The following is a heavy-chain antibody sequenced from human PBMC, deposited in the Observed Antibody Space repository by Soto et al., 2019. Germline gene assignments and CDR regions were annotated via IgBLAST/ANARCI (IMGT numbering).Heavy chain of an antibody. V-gene: IGHV3-74*01. D-gene: IGHD3-3*01. CDR1: GFTLSSYW. Sequence: GGSLRLSCAASGFTLSSYWMHWVRQAPGKGLVWVSRINSDGSSTSYADSVKGRFTISRDNAKNTLYLQMNSLRAEDTAVYYCARVNYDFWSGYYPDYWGQGTLVNVFS. CDR2: INSDGSST. J-gene: IGHJ4*02. CDR3: ARVNYDFWSGYYPDY.